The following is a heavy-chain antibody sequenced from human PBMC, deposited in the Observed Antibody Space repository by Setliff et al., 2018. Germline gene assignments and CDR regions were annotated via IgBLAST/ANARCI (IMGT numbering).Heavy chain of an antibody. Sequence: SETLSLTCSVSGGSLTNYYWTWIRQPPGKGLEWIGYIAYSGTTNYNPSLNSRVIISLDTSRRQLSLNLSSVTAADTAVYYCAAVAVAKVDFWGQGTLVTVSS. D-gene: IGHD2-2*01. CDR1: GGSLTNYY. V-gene: IGHV4-59*01. CDR2: IAYSGTT. J-gene: IGHJ4*02. CDR3: AAVAVAKVDF.